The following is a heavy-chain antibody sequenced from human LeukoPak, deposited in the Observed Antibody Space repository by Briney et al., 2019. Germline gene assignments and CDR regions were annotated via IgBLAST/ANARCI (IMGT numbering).Heavy chain of an antibody. D-gene: IGHD1-14*01. Sequence: GGSLRLSCAASGFTFSSYAMSWVRQAPGRGLEWVSAISGSGGSTYYADSVKGRFTISRDNSKNTLYLQMNSLRAEDTAVYYCAGGPHYRDCYYGMDVWGQGTTVTVSS. CDR2: ISGSGGST. J-gene: IGHJ6*02. CDR1: GFTFSSYA. V-gene: IGHV3-23*01. CDR3: AGGPHYRDCYYGMDV.